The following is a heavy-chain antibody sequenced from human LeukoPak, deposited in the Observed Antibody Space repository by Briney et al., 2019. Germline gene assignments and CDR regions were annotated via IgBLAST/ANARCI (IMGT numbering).Heavy chain of an antibody. J-gene: IGHJ5*02. D-gene: IGHD6-13*01. CDR2: IYHSGST. CDR3: ARDLAATGRGLDR. Sequence: SETLSLTCAVSGGSISSSNWWSWVRQPPGKGLEWIGEIYHSGSTNYNPSLKSRVTISVDTSKNQLSLKLRSVTAADTAVYYCARDLAATGRGLDRWGQGTLVTVSS. V-gene: IGHV4-4*02. CDR1: GGSISSSNW.